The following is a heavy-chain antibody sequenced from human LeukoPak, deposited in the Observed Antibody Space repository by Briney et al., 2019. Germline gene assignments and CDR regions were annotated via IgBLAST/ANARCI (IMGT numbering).Heavy chain of an antibody. CDR2: IYYSGST. CDR3: ARHCSSTSCYILGAFDI. D-gene: IGHD2-2*02. V-gene: IGHV4-59*01. J-gene: IGHJ3*02. CDR1: GGSISSYY. Sequence: ASETLSLTCTVSGGSISSYYWSWLRQPPGKGPEWIGYIYYSGSTSYNPSLKSRVTISVDTSKNQFSLKLSSVTAADTAVYYCARHCSSTSCYILGAFDIWGQGTVVTVSS.